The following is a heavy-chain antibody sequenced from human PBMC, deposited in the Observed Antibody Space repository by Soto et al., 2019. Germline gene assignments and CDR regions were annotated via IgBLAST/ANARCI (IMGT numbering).Heavy chain of an antibody. Sequence: ASVKVSCKASGYTFTGYYMHWVRQAPGQGLEWMGWINPNSGGTNYAQKFQGWVTMTRDTSISTAYMELSRLRSDDTAVYYCARSNHDWKLGTDYWGQGTLVTVYS. CDR2: INPNSGGT. CDR3: ARSNHDWKLGTDY. V-gene: IGHV1-2*04. J-gene: IGHJ4*02. D-gene: IGHD2-21*01. CDR1: GYTFTGYY.